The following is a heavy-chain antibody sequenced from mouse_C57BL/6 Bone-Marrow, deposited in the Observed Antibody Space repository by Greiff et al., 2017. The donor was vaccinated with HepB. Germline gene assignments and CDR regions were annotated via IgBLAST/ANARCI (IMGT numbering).Heavy chain of an antibody. CDR2: INPSSGYT. CDR1: GYTFTSYT. V-gene: IGHV1-4*01. Sequence: QVQLQQSGAELARPGASVKMSCKASGYTFTSYTMHWVKQRPGQGLEWIGYINPSSGYTKYNQKFKDKATLTADKSSSTAYMQLSSLTSEDSAVYYCAREGIYYWYFDVWGTGTTVTVSS. J-gene: IGHJ1*03. CDR3: AREGIYYWYFDV.